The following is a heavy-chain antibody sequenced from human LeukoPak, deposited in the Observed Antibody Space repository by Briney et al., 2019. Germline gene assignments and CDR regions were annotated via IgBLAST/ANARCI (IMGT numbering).Heavy chain of an antibody. CDR2: ISWNSGSI. J-gene: IGHJ4*02. Sequence: SLRLSCAASGFTFDDYAMHWVRQAPGKGLEWVSGISWNSGSIGYADSVKGRFTISRDNAKNSLYLQMNSLRAEDTALYYCAKDRDPMVRGVIDYWGQGTLVTVSS. D-gene: IGHD3-10*01. CDR3: AKDRDPMVRGVIDY. CDR1: GFTFDDYA. V-gene: IGHV3-9*01.